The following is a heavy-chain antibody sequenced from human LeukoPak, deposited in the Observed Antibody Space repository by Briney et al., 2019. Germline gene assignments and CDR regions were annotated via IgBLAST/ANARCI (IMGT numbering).Heavy chain of an antibody. D-gene: IGHD2-2*02. CDR3: ARDPPPCTSTTCYTGFDY. V-gene: IGHV3-21*04. CDR2: MSSSGSHI. Sequence: GGSLRLSCAASGFTFSSYSMNWVRQAPGKGLEWVSSMSSSGSHIYYADSMKGRFTISRDNAKNSLYLQMNSLRAEDTAVYYCARDPPPCTSTTCYTGFDYWGQGTLVTVSS. J-gene: IGHJ4*02. CDR1: GFTFSSYS.